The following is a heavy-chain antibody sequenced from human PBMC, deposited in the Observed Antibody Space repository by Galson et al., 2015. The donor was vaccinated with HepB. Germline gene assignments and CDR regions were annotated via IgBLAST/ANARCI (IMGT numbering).Heavy chain of an antibody. CDR3: ARESEGSRIYYNPLYYYYYGMDI. V-gene: IGHV1-18*01. CDR1: GYTFTSYG. Sequence: SVKVSCKASGYTFTSYGISWVRQAPGQGLEWMGWISAYNGNTYYAEKFQGRVSLTTDSSTSTAYMELRSLRSDDTAVYYCARESEGSRIYYNPLYYYYYGMDIWGQGTTVTVSS. D-gene: IGHD3-10*01. CDR2: ISAYNGNT. J-gene: IGHJ6*02.